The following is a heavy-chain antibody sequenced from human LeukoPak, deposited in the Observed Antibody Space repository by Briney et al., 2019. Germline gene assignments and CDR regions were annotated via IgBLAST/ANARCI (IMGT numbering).Heavy chain of an antibody. CDR3: ASRIAAAGYAYFDY. CDR2: IYYSGST. V-gene: IGHV4-61*08. Sequence: ETLSLTCTVSGGSISSGGYYWSWIRQPPGKGLEWIGYIYYSGSTNYNPSLKSRVTISVDTSKNQFSLKLSSVTAADTAVYYCASRIAAAGYAYFDYWGQGTLVTVSS. J-gene: IGHJ4*02. D-gene: IGHD6-13*01. CDR1: GGSISSGGYY.